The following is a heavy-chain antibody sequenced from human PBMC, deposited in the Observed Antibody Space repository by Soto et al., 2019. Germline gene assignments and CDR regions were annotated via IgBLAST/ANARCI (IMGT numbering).Heavy chain of an antibody. V-gene: IGHV3-23*01. CDR2: ISGSGGST. CDR1: GFTFSSYA. Sequence: RGSLRLSCAASGFTFSSYAMSWVRQAPGKGLEWVSAISGSGGSTYYADSVKGRFTISRDNSKNTLYLQMNSLRAEDTAVYYCAKDLVGYCSSASCIDWFDPWGQGTLVTVSS. D-gene: IGHD2-2*01. CDR3: AKDLVGYCSSASCIDWFDP. J-gene: IGHJ5*02.